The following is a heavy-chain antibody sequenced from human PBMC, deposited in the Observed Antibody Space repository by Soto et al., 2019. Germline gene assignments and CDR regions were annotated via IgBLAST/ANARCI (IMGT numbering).Heavy chain of an antibody. J-gene: IGHJ6*02. Sequence: QVQLVQSGAEVKKPGSSLKVSCKASGGTFTNYAFSWVRQAPGQGLEWMGGIIPVFGTPDYAQKFQGRVTITADESTRTASMELSSLRSDDTAVYYCARERSVGYCITTPCPKPFYYYAMYVWGQGTTVTVSS. CDR2: IIPVFGTP. CDR1: GGTFTNYA. V-gene: IGHV1-69*12. D-gene: IGHD2-2*01. CDR3: ARERSVGYCITTPCPKPFYYYAMYV.